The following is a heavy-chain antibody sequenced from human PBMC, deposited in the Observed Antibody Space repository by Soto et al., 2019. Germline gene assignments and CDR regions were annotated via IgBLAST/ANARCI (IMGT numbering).Heavy chain of an antibody. Sequence: GGSLRLSCAASGFTFSSYAMHWVRQAPGKGLEWVAVISYDGSNKYYADSVKGRFTISRDNSKNTLYLQMSSLRAEDTAVYYCARDSRFLNYYDSSYDPPAFDIWGQGTMVTVSS. CDR1: GFTFSSYA. CDR2: ISYDGSNK. J-gene: IGHJ3*02. D-gene: IGHD3-22*01. V-gene: IGHV3-30-3*01. CDR3: ARDSRFLNYYDSSYDPPAFDI.